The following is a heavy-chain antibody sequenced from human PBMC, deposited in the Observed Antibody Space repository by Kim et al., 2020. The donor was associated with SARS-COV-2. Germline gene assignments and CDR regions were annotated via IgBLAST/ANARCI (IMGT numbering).Heavy chain of an antibody. V-gene: IGHV3-30*02. Sequence: RGSLRLSCAGSGFTFSNYGVYWVRQAPGKGLEWVALLVFHDGNKYYPDSVKGRFTISRDNSDSTLYLQMNSLRPEDTAIYYCVKRGLDAFDYWGQGTLVTVSS. CDR1: GFTFSNYG. CDR2: LVFHDGNK. D-gene: IGHD1-1*01. J-gene: IGHJ4*02. CDR3: VKRGLDAFDY.